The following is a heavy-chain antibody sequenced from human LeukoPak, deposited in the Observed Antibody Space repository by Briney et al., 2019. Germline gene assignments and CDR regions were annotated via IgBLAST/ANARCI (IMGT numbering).Heavy chain of an antibody. V-gene: IGHV1-69*02. D-gene: IGHD1-14*01. CDR3: ARRSIIEPDY. Sequence: SVKVSCKASGYTFTGYYMHWVRQAPGQGLEWMGRIIPILGIANYAQKFQGRVTITADKSTSTAYMELSSLRSEDTAVYYCARRSIIEPDYWGQGTLVTVSS. CDR1: GYTFTGYY. CDR2: IIPILGIA. J-gene: IGHJ4*02.